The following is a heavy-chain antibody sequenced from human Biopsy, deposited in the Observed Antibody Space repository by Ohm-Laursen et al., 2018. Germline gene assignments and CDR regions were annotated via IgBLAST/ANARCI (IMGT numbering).Heavy chain of an antibody. CDR2: INHSGRT. J-gene: IGHJ6*02. CDR1: GESFNGYY. D-gene: IGHD3-22*01. V-gene: IGHV4-34*01. Sequence: SQTLSLTCTVYGESFNGYYWSWIRQTPGKGLEWIGEINHSGRTNYNPSLKGRVTISVDTSKNQFSLKVRSVTAADTAVYYCVRGVDYYDPYHYCALDVWGQGTTVTVSS. CDR3: VRGVDYYDPYHYCALDV.